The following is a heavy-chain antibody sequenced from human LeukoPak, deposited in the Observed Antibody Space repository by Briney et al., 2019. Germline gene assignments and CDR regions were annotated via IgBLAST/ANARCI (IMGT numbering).Heavy chain of an antibody. V-gene: IGHV3-15*01. Sequence: GGFVRLSCAASGFTFSNAWMSWVRQAPGKGLEWVGRIKSKTDGGTTDYAAPVKGRFTISRDDSKNTLYLQMNSLKTEDTAVYYCTTLRRQTGLTGYYRGTYYFDYWGQGTLVTVSS. CDR3: TTLRRQTGLTGYYRGTYYFDY. J-gene: IGHJ4*02. CDR2: IKSKTDGGTT. CDR1: GFTFSNAW. D-gene: IGHD3-9*01.